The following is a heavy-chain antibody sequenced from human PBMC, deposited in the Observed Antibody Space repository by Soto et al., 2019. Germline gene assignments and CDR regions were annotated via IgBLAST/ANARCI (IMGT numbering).Heavy chain of an antibody. CDR1: GGSLGSYY. CDR2: VFYTGRA. V-gene: IGHV4-59*01. CDR3: ARDGDGRMTTKPYYYNGMDV. D-gene: IGHD4-4*01. J-gene: IGHJ6*02. Sequence: QVQLQESGPGRVEASETLSLTCTVSGGSLGSYYWSWIRQPPGKGLEWSGYVFYTGRANYNASLKSQVSISIETSNYQLSLKMSSVNAEDTAVYYCARDGDGRMTTKPYYYNGMDVWGPGTTVTVSS.